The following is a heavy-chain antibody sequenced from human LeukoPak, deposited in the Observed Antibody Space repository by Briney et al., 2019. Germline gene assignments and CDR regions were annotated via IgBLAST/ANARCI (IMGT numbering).Heavy chain of an antibody. V-gene: IGHV1-18*01. CDR1: GYTFVNFG. CDR3: ARVFGYYYFYMDV. CDR2: ISPENGDT. D-gene: IGHD3/OR15-3a*01. Sequence: GASVKVSCKASGYTFVNFGLIWVRQAPGQGLEWMGWISPENGDTNYAQTFQDGVTMTTDTSTNTAYMELRSLTSDDTAVYFCARVFGYYYFYMDVWGEGTTVIISS. J-gene: IGHJ6*03.